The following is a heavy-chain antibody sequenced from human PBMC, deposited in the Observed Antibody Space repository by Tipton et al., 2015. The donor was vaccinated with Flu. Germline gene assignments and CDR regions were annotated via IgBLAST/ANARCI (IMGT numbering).Heavy chain of an antibody. Sequence: SLRLSCAASGFIFNNYGMHWVRQAPGKGLEWVAVIWYDGSNKDYADSVKGRFTISRDNSKNTLYLQMNSLRAEDTAVYYCARFDQVAGTVADDYWGQGTLVTVSS. CDR2: IWYDGSNK. CDR3: ARFDQVAGTVADDY. V-gene: IGHV3-33*01. J-gene: IGHJ4*02. D-gene: IGHD6-19*01. CDR1: GFIFNNYG.